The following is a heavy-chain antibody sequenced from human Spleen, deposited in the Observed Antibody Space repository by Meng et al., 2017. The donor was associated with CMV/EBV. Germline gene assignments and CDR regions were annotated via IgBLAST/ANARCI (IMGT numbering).Heavy chain of an antibody. CDR2: INPNSGDT. CDR3: ATEGQLSSGGFDY. J-gene: IGHJ4*02. D-gene: IGHD6-6*01. V-gene: IGHV1-2*02. Sequence: RASGYSFTAYYIHWVRQAPGQGLEWMGWINPNSGDTNFAQKFQGRVTMTRDTSISTAYMELSRLRSDDTAVYYCATEGQLSSGGFDYWGQGTLVTVSS. CDR1: GYSFTAYY.